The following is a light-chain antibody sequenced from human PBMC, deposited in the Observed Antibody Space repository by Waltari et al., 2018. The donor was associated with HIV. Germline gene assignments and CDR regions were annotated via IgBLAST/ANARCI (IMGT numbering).Light chain of an antibody. V-gene: IGLV1-40*01. CDR1: SSNIGDADFD. CDR2: GNR. J-gene: IGLJ2*01. CDR3: QSFDYDSSLTVL. Sequence: APGQTVTISCSGSSSNIGDADFDVHWYQQLPGTAPKLLIYGNRIRPSGVPDRFSGSKSGTSASLAITGLQPEDEADYYCQSFDYDSSLTVLFGGGTKLTVL.